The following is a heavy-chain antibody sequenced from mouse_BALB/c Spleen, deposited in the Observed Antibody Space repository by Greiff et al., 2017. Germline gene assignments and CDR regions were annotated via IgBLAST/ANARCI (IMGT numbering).Heavy chain of an antibody. CDR3: ARGGYGNYIDY. D-gene: IGHD2-10*02. J-gene: IGHJ2*01. CDR2: IDTSDSYT. Sequence: VQLQQSGAELVMPGASVKMSCKASGYTFTDYWMHWVKQRPGQGLEWIGAIDTSDSYTSYNQKFKGKATLTVDESSSTAYMQLSSLTSEDSAVYYCARGGYGNYIDYWGQGTTLTVSS. V-gene: IGHV1-69*01. CDR1: GYTFTDYW.